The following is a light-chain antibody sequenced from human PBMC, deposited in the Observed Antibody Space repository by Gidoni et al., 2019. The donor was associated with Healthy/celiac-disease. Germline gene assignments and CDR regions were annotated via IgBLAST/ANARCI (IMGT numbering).Light chain of an antibody. CDR2: EVS. CDR1: SSDVCGYNY. J-gene: IGLJ2*01. CDR3: SSYTSSSTLV. Sequence: QSALTQPASVSGSPGQSINISCTGTSSDVCGYNYVSWYQQHPGKAPKLMIYEVSNRPSGVSNRFSGSKSGNTASLTISGLQAEDEADYYCSSYTSSSTLVFGGGTKLTVL. V-gene: IGLV2-14*01.